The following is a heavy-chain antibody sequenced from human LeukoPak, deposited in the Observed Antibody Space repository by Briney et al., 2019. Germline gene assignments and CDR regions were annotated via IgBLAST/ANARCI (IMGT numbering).Heavy chain of an antibody. CDR3: ARGRSAYSGSYYWYY. D-gene: IGHD1-26*01. CDR2: IYTSGST. CDR1: GGSISSGSYY. J-gene: IGHJ4*02. Sequence: SSETLSLTCTVSGGSISSGSYYWSWIRQPAGKGLEWIGRIYTSGSTNYNPSLKSRVTISVDTSKNQFSLKLSSVTAADTAVYYCARGRSAYSGSYYWYYWGQGTLVTVSS. V-gene: IGHV4-61*02.